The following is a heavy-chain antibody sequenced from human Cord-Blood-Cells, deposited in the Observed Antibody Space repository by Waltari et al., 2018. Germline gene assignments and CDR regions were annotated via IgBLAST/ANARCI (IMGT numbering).Heavy chain of an antibody. CDR2: ISAYNGNT. CDR3: ARDLGGCSGGSCYSENWFDP. D-gene: IGHD2-15*01. V-gene: IGHV1-18*01. Sequence: QVQLVQSGAEVKKPGASVKVSCKASGYTFTSYGTSWVRLAPGQGLEWMGWISAYNGNTNYAQKLQGRVTMTTDTSTSTAYMELRSLRSDDTAVYYCARDLGGCSGGSCYSENWFDPWGQGTLVTVSS. CDR1: GYTFTSYG. J-gene: IGHJ5*02.